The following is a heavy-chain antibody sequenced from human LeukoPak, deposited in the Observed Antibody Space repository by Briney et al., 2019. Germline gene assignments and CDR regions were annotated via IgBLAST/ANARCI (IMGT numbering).Heavy chain of an antibody. D-gene: IGHD3-10*01. CDR1: GGSISSSSYY. Sequence: PSETLSLTCTVSGGSISSSSYYWGWIRQPPGKGLEWIGSIYYSGSTYYNPSLKSRVTISVDTSKNQFSLKLSSVTAADTAVYYCARSRITMVRGAIRGGAFDIWGQGTIVTVSS. CDR3: ARSRITMVRGAIRGGAFDI. V-gene: IGHV4-39*01. J-gene: IGHJ3*02. CDR2: IYYSGST.